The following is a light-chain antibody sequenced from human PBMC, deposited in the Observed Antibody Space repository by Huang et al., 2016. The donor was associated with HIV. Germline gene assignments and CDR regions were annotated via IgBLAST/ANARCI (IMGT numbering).Light chain of an antibody. V-gene: IGKV3-15*01. CDR1: QSISSN. Sequence: EIVMTQSPATLSVSPGERATLPCRTSQSISSNLAWYQQKPGQAPGLLIYGASTRAAGIPARFSGSGSGTEFTLTISSLQSEDFAVDYCQQYNHWPPYTFGQGTKLEI. CDR3: QQYNHWPPYT. CDR2: GAS. J-gene: IGKJ2*01.